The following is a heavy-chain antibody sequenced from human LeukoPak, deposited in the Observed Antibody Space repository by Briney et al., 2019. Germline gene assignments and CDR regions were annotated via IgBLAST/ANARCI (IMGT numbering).Heavy chain of an antibody. Sequence: GGSLRLSCAASGFTFSSYGMHWVRQAPGKGLEWVAFIRYDGSNKYYADSVKGRFTISRDNSKNTLYLQMNSLKTEDTAVYYCTTDPRPYYDILTGYYKTHDAFDIWGQGTMVTVSS. CDR3: TTDPRPYYDILTGYYKTHDAFDI. D-gene: IGHD3-9*01. J-gene: IGHJ3*02. CDR2: IRYDGSNK. CDR1: GFTFSSYG. V-gene: IGHV3-30*02.